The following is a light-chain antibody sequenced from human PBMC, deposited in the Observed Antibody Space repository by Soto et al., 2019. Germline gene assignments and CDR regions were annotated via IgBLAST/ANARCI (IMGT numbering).Light chain of an antibody. CDR1: SSDVGGYNY. V-gene: IGLV2-8*01. CDR2: EVS. J-gene: IGLJ1*01. Sequence: QSVLTQPPSASGSPGQSVTISCTGTSSDVGGYNYVSWHQQHPGKAPKLMIYEVSKRPSGVPDRFSGSKSGNTASLTVSGLQAEDEADYYCSSYAGSNNNYVFGTGTKVTVL. CDR3: SSYAGSNNNYV.